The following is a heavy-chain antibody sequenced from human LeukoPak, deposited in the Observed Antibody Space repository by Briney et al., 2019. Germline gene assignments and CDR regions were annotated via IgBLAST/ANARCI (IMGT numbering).Heavy chain of an antibody. Sequence: GGSLRLSCAASGFTVSSNYMSWVRRAPGKGLEWVSLIYSGGTTYYADSVKGRFTISRDESKNTLYLQMSSLRAEDTAVYYCAGETYSSGWFRLDIWGQGTMVTVSS. CDR1: GFTVSSNY. V-gene: IGHV3-66*01. J-gene: IGHJ3*02. D-gene: IGHD6-19*01. CDR2: IYSGGTT. CDR3: AGETYSSGWFRLDI.